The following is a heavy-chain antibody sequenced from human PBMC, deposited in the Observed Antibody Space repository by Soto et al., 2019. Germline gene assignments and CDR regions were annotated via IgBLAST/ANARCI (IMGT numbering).Heavy chain of an antibody. D-gene: IGHD5-18*01. CDR2: IDPSDSYA. V-gene: IGHV5-10-1*01. CDR1: GYGFSSFW. Sequence: PGESLKISCKVSGYGFSSFWITWVRRMPGKGLEWMGRIDPSDSYANYSPSFQGHVTFSADKSINTAYLQWSSLKASDTAMYYCGRVRVDKAEGWFAPWGKGTLVTVSS. J-gene: IGHJ5*02. CDR3: GRVRVDKAEGWFAP.